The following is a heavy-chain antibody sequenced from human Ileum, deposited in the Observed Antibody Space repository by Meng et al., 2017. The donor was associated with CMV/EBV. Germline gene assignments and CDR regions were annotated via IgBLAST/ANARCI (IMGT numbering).Heavy chain of an antibody. V-gene: IGHV3-66*02. CDR2: IHSGGST. CDR3: AMRSITSSHHF. CDR1: GFTVNNNY. Sequence: GESLKISCTASGFTVNNNYIPWVRQTPGKGLEWVSLIHSGGSTYYADSVKGRFTISRDNSKSTVFLQMDSLTIEDTAMYYCAMRSITSSHHFWGRGTLVTVAS. J-gene: IGHJ4*02. D-gene: IGHD6-6*01.